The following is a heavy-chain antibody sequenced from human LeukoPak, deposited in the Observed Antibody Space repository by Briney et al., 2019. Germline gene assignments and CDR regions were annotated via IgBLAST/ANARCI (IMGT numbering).Heavy chain of an antibody. Sequence: PGGSLRLSCAASGFTFSSYSMNWVRQAPGKGLQWVAYMSSSSDTINYADSVKGRFTIYSDNAKNSLYLQMHSLRDEDTAVYYCARSANWVYDYWGQGTLVTVSS. CDR1: GFTFSSYS. D-gene: IGHD1-1*01. CDR2: MSSSSDTI. J-gene: IGHJ4*02. V-gene: IGHV3-48*02. CDR3: ARSANWVYDY.